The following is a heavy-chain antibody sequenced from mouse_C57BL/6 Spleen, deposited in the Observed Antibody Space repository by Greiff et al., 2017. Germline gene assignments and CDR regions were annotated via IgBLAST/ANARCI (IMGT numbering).Heavy chain of an antibody. J-gene: IGHJ3*01. Sequence: QVQLQPSGAELVRPGASVTLSCKASGYTFTDYEMHWVKQTPVHGLEWIGAIDPETGGTAYNQKFKGKAILTADKSSSTAYMELRSLTSEDSAVYYCTRGYLAYWGQGTLVTVSA. CDR1: GYTFTDYE. CDR3: TRGYLAY. V-gene: IGHV1-15*01. CDR2: IDPETGGT. D-gene: IGHD5-1-1*01.